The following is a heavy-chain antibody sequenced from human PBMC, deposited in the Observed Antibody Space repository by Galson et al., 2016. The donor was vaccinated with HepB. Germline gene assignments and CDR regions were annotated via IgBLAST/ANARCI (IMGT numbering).Heavy chain of an antibody. CDR2: INPGNGNT. CDR1: GYSFTNYA. J-gene: IGHJ5*01. CDR3: ARDPGGSSTRFHS. V-gene: IGHV1-3*01. Sequence: SVKVSCKASGYSFTNYAIHWVRQAPGQRLEWMGWINPGNGNTKYSQKFQGRVTITRDTSATTDYMELSSLGPEDTAVYYCARDPGGSSTRFHSWGQGTLVTVSS. D-gene: IGHD1-26*01.